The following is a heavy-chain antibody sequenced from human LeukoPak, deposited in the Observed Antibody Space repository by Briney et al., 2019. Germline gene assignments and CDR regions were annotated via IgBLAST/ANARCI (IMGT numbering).Heavy chain of an antibody. J-gene: IGHJ3*02. CDR2: VKRRIESETT. CDR1: GFTFSDVR. D-gene: IGHD2-21*01. Sequence: GGSLRLSCAASGFTFSDVRMTWVRQAPGRGLEWVGRVKRRIESETTDYAAPVKGRFTISRDDSKNTLYLQMNSLKTEDTAVYYCATGLISAFDIWGQGTMVTVSS. V-gene: IGHV3-15*01. CDR3: ATGLISAFDI.